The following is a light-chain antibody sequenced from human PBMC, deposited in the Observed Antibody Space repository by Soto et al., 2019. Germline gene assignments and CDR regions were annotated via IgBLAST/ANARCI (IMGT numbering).Light chain of an antibody. CDR1: QSISSY. CDR3: QHSYSTPRT. J-gene: IGKJ1*01. V-gene: IGKV1-39*01. CDR2: GAS. Sequence: DIQMTQSPSSLSASVGDRVTITCRASQSISSYLNWYQQKPGKAPKLLIYGASSLQSGVPSRFSGSGSGTDFTLTISSLQPEDFATYSCQHSYSTPRTFGQGNKVEIK.